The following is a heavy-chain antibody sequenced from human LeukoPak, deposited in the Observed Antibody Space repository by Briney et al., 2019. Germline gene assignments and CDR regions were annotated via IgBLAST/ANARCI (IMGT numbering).Heavy chain of an antibody. Sequence: SGGSLRLSCTASGFTFGDYAMSWVRQAPGKGLEWVLYISSSGNTIYYADSVKGRFTISRDNAKNSLYLQMNSLRAEDTAVYYCARDGGITAAGDAFDIWGQGTMVTVSS. CDR2: ISSSGNTI. CDR1: GFTFGDYA. J-gene: IGHJ3*02. CDR3: ARDGGITAAGDAFDI. D-gene: IGHD6-13*01. V-gene: IGHV3-48*03.